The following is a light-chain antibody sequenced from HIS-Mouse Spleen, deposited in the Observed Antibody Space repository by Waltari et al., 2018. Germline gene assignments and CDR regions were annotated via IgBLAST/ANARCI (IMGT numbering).Light chain of an antibody. CDR2: EDR. CDR3: YSTYSSGIHSF. CDR1: ALPKKY. V-gene: IGLV3-10*01. Sequence: SDELTQPPSVSVSPGQTARITCAGDALPKKYAYWYQQKSGQAPVLVIYEDRKRTSGNPERFSVSSSVTMATLTISGAQVEYDADYYCYSTYSSGIHSFFGGAPKLTVL. J-gene: IGLJ2*01.